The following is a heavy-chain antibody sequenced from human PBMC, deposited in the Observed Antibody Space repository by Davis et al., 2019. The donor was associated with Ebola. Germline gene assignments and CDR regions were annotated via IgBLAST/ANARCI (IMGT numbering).Heavy chain of an antibody. CDR1: GFTFSSYW. J-gene: IGHJ4*02. V-gene: IGHV3-74*01. Sequence: HTGGSLRLSCAASGFTFSSYWMHWVRQAPGKGLVWVSRINSDGSSTSYADSVKGRFTISRDNAKNTLYLQMNSLRAEDTAVYYCASLFSHAPANFDYWGQGTLVTVSS. CDR2: INSDGSST. CDR3: ASLFSHAPANFDY.